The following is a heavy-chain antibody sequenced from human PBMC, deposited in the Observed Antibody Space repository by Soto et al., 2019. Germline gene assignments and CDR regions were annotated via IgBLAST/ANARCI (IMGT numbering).Heavy chain of an antibody. D-gene: IGHD3-22*01. J-gene: IGHJ4*02. V-gene: IGHV4-31*03. Sequence: SETLSLTCTVSGGSISSGGYYWSWIRQHPGKGLEWIGYIYYSGSTYYNPSLKSRVTISVDTSKNQFSLKLSSVTAADTAVYYCARALEYYYDSSVADYFDYWGQGTLVTVSS. CDR1: GGSISSGGYY. CDR2: IYYSGST. CDR3: ARALEYYYDSSVADYFDY.